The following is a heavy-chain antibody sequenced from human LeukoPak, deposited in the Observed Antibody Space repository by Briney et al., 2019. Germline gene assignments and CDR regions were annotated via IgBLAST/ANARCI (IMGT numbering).Heavy chain of an antibody. J-gene: IGHJ4*02. CDR3: ARGSIAVAGTLWY. V-gene: IGHV1-8*02. Sequence: ASVKVSCKASGGTFSSYAISWVRQATGQGLEWMGWMNPNSGNTGYAQKFQGRVTMTRNTSISTAYMELSSLRSEDTAVYYCARGSIAVAGTLWYWGQGTLVTVSS. CDR2: MNPNSGNT. CDR1: GGTFSSYA. D-gene: IGHD6-19*01.